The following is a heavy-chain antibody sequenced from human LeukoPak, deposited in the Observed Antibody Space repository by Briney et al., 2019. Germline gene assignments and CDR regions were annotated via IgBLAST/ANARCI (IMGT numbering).Heavy chain of an antibody. J-gene: IGHJ5*02. D-gene: IGHD6-19*01. CDR2: TYYRSKWYN. Sequence: PSQTLSLPCAISGDSVSSNSASWSWIRQSPSRGLGWLGRTYYRSKWYNDYAVSVKSRITISPDTSKNQFSLQLNSVTPEDTAVYYCARVAVSGTDWFDPWGQGTLVTVSS. CDR1: GDSVSSNSAS. CDR3: ARVAVSGTDWFDP. V-gene: IGHV6-1*01.